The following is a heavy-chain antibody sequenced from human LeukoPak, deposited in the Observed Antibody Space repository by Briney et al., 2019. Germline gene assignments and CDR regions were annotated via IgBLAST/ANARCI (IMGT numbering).Heavy chain of an antibody. V-gene: IGHV3-30*02. D-gene: IGHD2-2*02. CDR3: ARDKGIVAIPAGILGAFDI. CDR1: GFTFSSYG. CDR2: IRYDGSNK. J-gene: IGHJ3*02. Sequence: PGGSLRLSCAASGFTFSSYGMHWVRQAPGKGLEWVAFIRYDGSNKYYADSVKGRFTISRDNSKNTLFLQMTSLKAEDTAIYYCARDKGIVAIPAGILGAFDIWGQGTMVTVSS.